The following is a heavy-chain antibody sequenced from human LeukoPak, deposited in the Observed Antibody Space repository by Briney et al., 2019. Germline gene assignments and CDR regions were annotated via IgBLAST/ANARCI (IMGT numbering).Heavy chain of an antibody. D-gene: IGHD3-22*01. CDR2: IYPDDSDT. J-gene: IGHJ4*02. V-gene: IGHV5-51*01. CDR3: ARHRWYYDRSDF. CDR1: GYSFTSYW. Sequence: GESLKISGKGSGYSFTSYWIGWVGQMPGKGLEWMGIIYPDDSDTRYSPSFQGQVTISADKSIGTAYLQSSNLKASDNAMYYCARHRWYYDRSDFWGQGTLVTVSS.